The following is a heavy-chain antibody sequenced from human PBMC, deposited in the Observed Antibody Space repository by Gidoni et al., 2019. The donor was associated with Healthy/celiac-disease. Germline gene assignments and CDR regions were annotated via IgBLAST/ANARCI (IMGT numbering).Heavy chain of an antibody. CDR3: ARDCGSSWYSVWFDP. CDR1: GYTFTGYY. CDR2: INPNSGGT. J-gene: IGHJ5*02. D-gene: IGHD6-13*01. V-gene: IGHV1-2*02. Sequence: QVQLVQSGAAVKKPGASVKVSCKASGYTFTGYYMHWVRQAPGQGLEWMGWINPNSGGTNDAQKFQGRVTMTRDTSISTAYMELSRLRSDDTAVYYCARDCGSSWYSVWFDPWGQGTLVTVSS.